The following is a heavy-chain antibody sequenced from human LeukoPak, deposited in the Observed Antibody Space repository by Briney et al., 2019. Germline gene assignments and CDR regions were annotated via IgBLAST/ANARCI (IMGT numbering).Heavy chain of an antibody. CDR1: GGSISSYY. J-gene: IGHJ5*02. CDR2: IYTSGSI. Sequence: SETLSLTCTVSGGSISSYYWSWIRQPAGKGLEWIGRIYTSGSITYNPSLKSRVSMSVDTSKNQFSLKLSSVTAADTAVYYCARDEGSTGEVKFDPGGQGTGVTVSS. CDR3: ARDEGSTGEVKFDP. V-gene: IGHV4-4*07. D-gene: IGHD3-10*01.